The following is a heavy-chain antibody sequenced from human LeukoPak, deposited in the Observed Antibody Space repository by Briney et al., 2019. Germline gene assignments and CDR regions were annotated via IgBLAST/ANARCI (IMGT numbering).Heavy chain of an antibody. CDR2: ISSSGSTI. V-gene: IGHV3-48*03. J-gene: IGHJ3*02. CDR3: ARGKYTAAFDI. D-gene: IGHD5-18*01. Sequence: GGSLRLSCAASAFTFSSYAMSWVRQAPGKGLEWVSYISSSGSTIYYADSVKGRFTISRDNAKNSLYLQMNSLRAEDTAVYYCARGKYTAAFDIWGQGTMVTVSS. CDR1: AFTFSSYA.